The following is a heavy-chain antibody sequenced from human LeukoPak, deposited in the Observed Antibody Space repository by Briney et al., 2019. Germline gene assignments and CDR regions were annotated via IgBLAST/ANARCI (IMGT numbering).Heavy chain of an antibody. Sequence: ASVKVSCKPSGYTFTSYGISWVRQAPGQGLEWMGWISGYNGNTKYAQKLQGRVTMTTDTSTSTAYMGLRSLRSDDTAVYYCARDSLQIYYDSSGYHLDAFDNWGQGTMVTVSS. CDR1: GYTFTSYG. D-gene: IGHD3-22*01. CDR3: ARDSLQIYYDSSGYHLDAFDN. CDR2: ISGYNGNT. J-gene: IGHJ3*02. V-gene: IGHV1-18*01.